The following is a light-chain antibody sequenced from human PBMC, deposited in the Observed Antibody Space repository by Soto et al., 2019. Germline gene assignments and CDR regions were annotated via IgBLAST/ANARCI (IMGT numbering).Light chain of an antibody. V-gene: IGLV2-23*01. CDR1: SSDVGSYNL. CDR3: CSYAISSTWV. Sequence: QSVLTQPASVSGSPGQSITISCTGTSSDVGSYNLVSWYQQHPGKAPKLMICEGSKRPSGVSNRFSGSKSGNTASLTISGLQAEDEADYYCCSYAISSTWVFGGGTKLTVL. CDR2: EGS. J-gene: IGLJ3*02.